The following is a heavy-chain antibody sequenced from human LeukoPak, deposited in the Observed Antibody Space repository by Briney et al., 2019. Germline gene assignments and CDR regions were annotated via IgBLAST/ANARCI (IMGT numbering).Heavy chain of an antibody. CDR3: ARDIGGYDSHYYGMDV. CDR2: IWYDGSNK. CDR1: GFTFSSYG. V-gene: IGHV3-33*01. D-gene: IGHD5-12*01. J-gene: IGHJ6*02. Sequence: PGGSLRLSCAASGFTFSSYGMHWVRQAPGKGLEWVAVIWYDGSNKYYADSVKGRFTISRDNSKNTLYLQMNSLRAEDTAVYYCARDIGGYDSHYYGMDVWGQGTTVTVSS.